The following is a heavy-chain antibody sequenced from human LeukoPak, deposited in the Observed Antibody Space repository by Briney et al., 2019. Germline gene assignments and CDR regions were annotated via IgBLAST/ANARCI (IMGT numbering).Heavy chain of an antibody. D-gene: IGHD6-13*01. CDR1: GFTVSSSY. J-gene: IGHJ3*02. Sequence: HPGGSLRLSCAASGFTVSSSYVSWVRQAPGKGLEGVSVIYSGGITYYADSVKGRFTFSRDNSKNTLYLQMNSLRVDDTAVYYCARDGPGRYSSSWHGGAFDIWGQGTMVTVSS. CDR2: IYSGGIT. CDR3: ARDGPGRYSSSWHGGAFDI. V-gene: IGHV3-53*01.